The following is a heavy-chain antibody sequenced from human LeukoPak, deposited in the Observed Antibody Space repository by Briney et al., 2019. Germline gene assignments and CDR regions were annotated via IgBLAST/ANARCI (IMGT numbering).Heavy chain of an antibody. J-gene: IGHJ6*03. Sequence: PGGSLRLSCAASGFTFSSYAMSWVRQAPGKGRKGVSAISGSGGSTYYADSVQGRFTISRDNSKNTLYLQMNSLRAEDTAVYYCARGFRAVTTDTPTYYFYYYMDVWGKGTTVTVSS. V-gene: IGHV3-23*01. CDR1: GFTFSSYA. CDR2: ISGSGGST. CDR3: ARGFRAVTTDTPTYYFYYYMDV. D-gene: IGHD4-17*01.